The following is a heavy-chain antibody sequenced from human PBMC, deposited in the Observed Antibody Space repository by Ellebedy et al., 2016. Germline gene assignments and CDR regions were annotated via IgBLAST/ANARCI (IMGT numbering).Heavy chain of an antibody. V-gene: IGHV4-59*01. CDR1: GGSISSYY. CDR3: ARDRGDGYNSYAFDI. Sequence: SETLSLXXTVSGGSISSYYWSWIRQPPGKGLEWIGYIYYSGSTNYNPSLKSRVTISVDTSKNQFSLKLSSVTAADTAVYYCARDRGDGYNSYAFDIWGQGTMVTVSS. CDR2: IYYSGST. J-gene: IGHJ3*02. D-gene: IGHD5-24*01.